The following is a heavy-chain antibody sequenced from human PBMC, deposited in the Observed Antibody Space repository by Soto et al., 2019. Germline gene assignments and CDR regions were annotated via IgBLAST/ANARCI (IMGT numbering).Heavy chain of an antibody. CDR3: VHLSPQLGVDY. Sequence: WIRQPPGRSLEWMGIIYPGDSDTRYSPSFQGQVTISADKSISTAYLQWSSLKASDTAMYYCVHLSPQLGVDYWGQGTLVTVSS. V-gene: IGHV5-51*01. D-gene: IGHD1-1*01. CDR2: IYPGDSDT. J-gene: IGHJ4*02.